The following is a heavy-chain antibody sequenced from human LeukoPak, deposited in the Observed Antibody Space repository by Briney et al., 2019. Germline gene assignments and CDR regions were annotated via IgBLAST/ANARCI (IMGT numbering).Heavy chain of an antibody. CDR3: ARDLDGYRSGNGA. CDR2: INTDGSST. D-gene: IGHD5-12*01. V-gene: IGHV3-74*01. Sequence: GGSLRLSCAASGFTFSNYWMHWVRPAPGKGVVWVSRINTDGSSTGYADSVKGRFTISRDNAKNTLYLQMNSLRVEDTAVYYCARDLDGYRSGNGAWGQGTLVTVSS. J-gene: IGHJ5*02. CDR1: GFTFSNYW.